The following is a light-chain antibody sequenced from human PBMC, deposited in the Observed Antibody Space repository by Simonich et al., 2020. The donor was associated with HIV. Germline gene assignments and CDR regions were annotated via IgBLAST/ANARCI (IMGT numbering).Light chain of an antibody. Sequence: QSALTQPASVSGSPGQSITISCTGTSSDVEIYNFVSWYQHHPGKAPTLIIYANRERPSGVSTRFCGSKSGNTASLTISGLQAEDEADYYCCSYAGSSTLVFGGGTKLTVL. CDR1: SSDVEIYNF. J-gene: IGLJ3*02. CDR3: CSYAGSSTLV. V-gene: IGLV2-23*01. CDR2: ANR.